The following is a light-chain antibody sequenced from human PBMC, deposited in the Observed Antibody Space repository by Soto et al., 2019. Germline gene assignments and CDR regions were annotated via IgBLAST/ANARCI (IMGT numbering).Light chain of an antibody. J-gene: IGKJ4*01. CDR2: GAY. Sequence: DIQMTQSPSSLSASVGDRVIITCRASQRFNGGLNWYQQKPGKAPKLLIYGAYTLQSGVPPRFSGSGSGTNFTLTISSLRPENFAIYDCQQSHTAPLTFGGGTKVEIK. CDR1: QRFNGG. V-gene: IGKV1-39*01. CDR3: QQSHTAPLT.